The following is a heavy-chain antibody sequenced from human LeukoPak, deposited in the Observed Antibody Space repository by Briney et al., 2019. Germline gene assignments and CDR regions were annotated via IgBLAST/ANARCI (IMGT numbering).Heavy chain of an antibody. CDR2: ISGSGGST. CDR3: AKVGTGTTSSPNFDY. V-gene: IGHV3-23*01. D-gene: IGHD1-7*01. J-gene: IGHJ4*02. CDR1: GFPFSIYA. Sequence: GGSLRLSCAASGFPFSIYAMSWVRQAPGKGLEWVSAISGSGGSTYYADSVKGRFTISRDNSKNTLYLQMNGLRAEDTAVYYCAKVGTGTTSSPNFDYWGQGTLVTVSS.